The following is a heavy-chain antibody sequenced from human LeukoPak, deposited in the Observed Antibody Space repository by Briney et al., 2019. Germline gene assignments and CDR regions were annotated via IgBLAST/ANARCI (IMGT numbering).Heavy chain of an antibody. V-gene: IGHV3-30*03. J-gene: IGHJ4*02. CDR3: AREWELLGSYYFDY. D-gene: IGHD1-26*01. Sequence: GGSLRLSCAASGFTFSSYGMHWVRQAPGKGLEWVAVISYDGSNKYYADSVKGRFTISRDNSKNTLYLQMNSLRAEDTAVYYCAREWELLGSYYFDYWGQGTLVTVSS. CDR2: ISYDGSNK. CDR1: GFTFSSYG.